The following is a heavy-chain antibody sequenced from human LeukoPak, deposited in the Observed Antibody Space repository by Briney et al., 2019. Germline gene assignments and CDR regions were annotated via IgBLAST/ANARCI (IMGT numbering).Heavy chain of an antibody. J-gene: IGHJ3*02. Sequence: GGSLRLSCAASGFTVSSNYMSWVRQAPGKGLEWVSVIYSGGSTYYADSVKGRFTISRDNSKNTLYLQMNSLRAEDTAVYYCVDSSSFDAFDIWGQGTMVTVSS. CDR3: VDSSSFDAFDI. CDR1: GFTVSSNY. D-gene: IGHD6-13*01. V-gene: IGHV3-53*01. CDR2: IYSGGST.